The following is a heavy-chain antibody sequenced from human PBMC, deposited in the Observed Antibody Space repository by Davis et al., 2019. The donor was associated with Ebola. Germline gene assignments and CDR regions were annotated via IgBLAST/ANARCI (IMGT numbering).Heavy chain of an antibody. CDR2: IFPGDSDT. Sequence: GESLKISCKGSGYSFTSYWIVWVRQMPGKGLECMGIIFPGDSDTRYSPSFQGQVTISADTSIATAYLQWSSLKASDTAIYYCARGDALDIWGQGTMVAVSS. CDR1: GYSFTSYW. V-gene: IGHV5-51*01. CDR3: ARGDALDI. J-gene: IGHJ3*02.